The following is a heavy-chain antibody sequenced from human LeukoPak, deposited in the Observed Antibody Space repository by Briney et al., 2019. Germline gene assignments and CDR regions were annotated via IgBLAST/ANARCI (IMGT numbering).Heavy chain of an antibody. Sequence: GGSLRLSCATSGFTFSSYGMHWVRQAPGKGLEWVALIRYDGTNKYYADSVKGRFTISRDNSKNTLYLQMNSLRAEDTAVYYCAKDQRYSYGYKGGFDYWGQGTLVTVSS. CDR2: IRYDGTNK. V-gene: IGHV3-30*02. D-gene: IGHD5-18*01. CDR3: AKDQRYSYGYKGGFDY. J-gene: IGHJ4*02. CDR1: GFTFSSYG.